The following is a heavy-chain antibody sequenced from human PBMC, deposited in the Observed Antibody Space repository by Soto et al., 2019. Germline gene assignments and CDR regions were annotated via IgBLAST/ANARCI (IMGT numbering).Heavy chain of an antibody. CDR1: GYTFTGYY. V-gene: IGHV1-2*04. Sequence: WASVKVSCKASGYTFTGYYMHWVRQAPGQGLEWMEWINSNSGGTNYAQKFQGWVTMTRDTSISTAYMELSRLRSDDTAVYYCARDTRLQNGSGRQISGTYYGMDVWGQGTTVTVSS. J-gene: IGHJ6*02. CDR3: ARDTRLQNGSGRQISGTYYGMDV. D-gene: IGHD5-12*01. CDR2: INSNSGGT.